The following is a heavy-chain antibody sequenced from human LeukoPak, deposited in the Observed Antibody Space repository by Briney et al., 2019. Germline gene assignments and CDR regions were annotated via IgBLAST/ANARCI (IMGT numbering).Heavy chain of an antibody. Sequence: PGGSLRLSCAVSGFTFSSFPFHWVRQAPGKGLEWVAAISTDGSYKYHGDSVKGRFTISRDNPMNTLYLQMNGLRPDDTAVYYCARSLIPGRWSFDIWGRGTLVTVSS. CDR3: ARSLIPGRWSFDI. V-gene: IGHV3-30*04. CDR1: GFTFSSFP. CDR2: ISTDGSYK. J-gene: IGHJ2*01. D-gene: IGHD4-23*01.